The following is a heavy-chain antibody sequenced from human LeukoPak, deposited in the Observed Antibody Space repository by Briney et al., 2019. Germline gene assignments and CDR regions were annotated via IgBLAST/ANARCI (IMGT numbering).Heavy chain of an antibody. CDR1: GLTVRYNY. Sequence: GGSLRLSCVASGLTVRYNYMTWVRQAPGQGLEWLSLISSGGSPYYADSVKGRFTISRDNSKNTMYLQMNSLRAEDTAVYYCATGGVGATSPLFIDYWGQGTLVTVSS. D-gene: IGHD1-26*01. CDR2: ISSGGSP. V-gene: IGHV3-53*01. J-gene: IGHJ4*02. CDR3: ATGGVGATSPLFIDY.